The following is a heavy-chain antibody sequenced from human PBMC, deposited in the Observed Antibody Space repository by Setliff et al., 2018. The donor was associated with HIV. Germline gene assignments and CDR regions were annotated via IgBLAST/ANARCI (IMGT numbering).Heavy chain of an antibody. Sequence: SETLSLTCTVSGGSISGDFWTWTRQPAGEGLEWIGRTHASGTTQCEPSLKNRCSMSIDTSKNQFSLKLSSVTAADTAVYYCARQTATGTSATFDSWGQGSLVTV. V-gene: IGHV4-4*07. CDR1: GGSISGDF. CDR2: THASGTT. J-gene: IGHJ4*02. D-gene: IGHD2-21*02. CDR3: ARQTATGTSATFDS.